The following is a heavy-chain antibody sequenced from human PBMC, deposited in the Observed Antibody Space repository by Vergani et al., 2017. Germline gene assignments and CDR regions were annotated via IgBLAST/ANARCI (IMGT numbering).Heavy chain of an antibody. CDR2: IIPIFGTA. D-gene: IGHD3-22*01. CDR3: ASIPTREQTYYDSSGSRGNDY. J-gene: IGHJ4*02. CDR1: GGTFSSYA. Sequence: QVQLVQSGAEVKKPGSSVKVSCKASGGTFSSYAISWVRQAPGQGLEWMGGIIPIFGTANYAQKFQGRVTITADESTSPAYMELSSLRSEDTAVYYCASIPTREQTYYDSSGSRGNDYWGQGTLVTVSS. V-gene: IGHV1-69*01.